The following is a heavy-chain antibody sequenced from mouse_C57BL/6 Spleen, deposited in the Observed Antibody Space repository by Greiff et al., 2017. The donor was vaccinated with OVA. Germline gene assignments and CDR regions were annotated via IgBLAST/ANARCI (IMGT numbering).Heavy chain of an antibody. V-gene: IGHV1-59*01. Sequence: VQLQQPGAELVRPGTSVKLSCKASGYTFTSYWMHWVKQRPGQGLEWIGVIDPSDSYTNYNQKFKGKATLTVDTSSSTAYMQLSSLTSEDSAVYYCARHYGSSFRAMDYWGQGTSVTVSS. CDR2: IDPSDSYT. D-gene: IGHD1-1*01. J-gene: IGHJ4*01. CDR3: ARHYGSSFRAMDY. CDR1: GYTFTSYW.